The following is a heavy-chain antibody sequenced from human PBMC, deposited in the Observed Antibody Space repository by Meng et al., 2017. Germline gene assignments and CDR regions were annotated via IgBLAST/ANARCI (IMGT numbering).Heavy chain of an antibody. CDR2: INPNSGGT. J-gene: IGHJ4*02. Sequence: ASVKVSCKASGYTFTGYYMHWVRQAPGQGLEWMGRINPNSGGTNYAQKFQGRVTMTRDTSISTAYMELSRLRSDDTAVYYCARDLDGYSYDLNYFDYWGQGNQV. CDR3: ARDLDGYSYDLNYFDY. D-gene: IGHD5-18*01. V-gene: IGHV1-2*06. CDR1: GYTFTGYY.